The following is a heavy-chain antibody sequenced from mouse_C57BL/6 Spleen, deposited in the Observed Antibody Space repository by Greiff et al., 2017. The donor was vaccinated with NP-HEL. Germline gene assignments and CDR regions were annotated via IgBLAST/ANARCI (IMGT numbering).Heavy chain of an antibody. CDR1: GFTFSSYG. CDR3: ARGSTMVTTEAFAY. Sequence: EVMLVESGGDLVKPGGSLKLSCAASGFTFSSYGMSWVRQTPDKRLEWVATISSGGSYTYYPDSVKGRFTISRDNAKNTLYLQMSSLKSEDTAMYYCARGSTMVTTEAFAYWGQGTLVTVSA. V-gene: IGHV5-6*02. J-gene: IGHJ3*01. D-gene: IGHD2-2*01. CDR2: ISSGGSYT.